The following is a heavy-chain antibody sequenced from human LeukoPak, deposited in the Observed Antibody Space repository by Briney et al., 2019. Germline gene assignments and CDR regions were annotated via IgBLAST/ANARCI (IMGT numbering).Heavy chain of an antibody. CDR2: INTDGSIT. Sequence: PGGALRLSRAASVFTLSSHWMHWLRQTPGKGLVWVSRINTDGSITTYVDSVKGRFSISRDNAKNTLFLQMNSLRAEDTAIYYCARSWNGGGDYWGQGTLVTVAS. CDR1: VFTLSSHW. D-gene: IGHD3-16*01. V-gene: IGHV3-74*03. CDR3: ARSWNGGGDY. J-gene: IGHJ4*02.